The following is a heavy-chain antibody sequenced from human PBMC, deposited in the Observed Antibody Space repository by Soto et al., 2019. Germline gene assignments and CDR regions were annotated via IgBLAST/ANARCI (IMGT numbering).Heavy chain of an antibody. D-gene: IGHD3-3*02. J-gene: IGHJ5*02. CDR1: GDSIISSDFY. CDR3: ARHSLALRKNNWFDP. Sequence: SETLSLTCTVSGDSIISSDFYWGWVRQPPGKGLEWIGSIFYLGSSYYNPSLKSRVTISVDTSKNQFSLRLRSVTAADTALYFCARHSLALRKNNWFDPWGQGIMVTVSS. V-gene: IGHV4-39*01. CDR2: IFYLGSS.